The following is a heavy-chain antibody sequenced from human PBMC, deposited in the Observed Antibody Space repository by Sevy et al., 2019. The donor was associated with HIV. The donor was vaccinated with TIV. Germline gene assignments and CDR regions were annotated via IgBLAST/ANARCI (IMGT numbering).Heavy chain of an antibody. J-gene: IGHJ6*02. CDR3: ARDNATVSRRGLRYYYYGTDV. Sequence: GGSLRLTCAASGFTFSTYWMSWFRQAPGKGLEWVANINEDGTEKFYVDSVKGRFTMSRDNAKNSLYLQMNSLRAEDAAVYYCARDNATVSRRGLRYYYYGTDVWGQGTTVTVSS. D-gene: IGHD2-2*01. CDR2: INEDGTEK. CDR1: GFTFSTYW. V-gene: IGHV3-7*01.